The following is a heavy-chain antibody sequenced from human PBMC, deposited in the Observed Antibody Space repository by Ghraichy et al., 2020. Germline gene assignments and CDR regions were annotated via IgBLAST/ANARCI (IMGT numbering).Heavy chain of an antibody. D-gene: IGHD1-26*01. V-gene: IGHV3-23*01. CDR2: ISGTGNSA. Sequence: LSLTCTPSGFTFDAYAMAWVRQAPGEGLERVSSISGTGNSAYYAGSVKGRFTISRDNSKSTLYLQMNSLRAEDTAIYFCAKDRDSGSYDYFAFWGQGTLATVSS. CDR1: GFTFDAYA. J-gene: IGHJ4*02. CDR3: AKDRDSGSYDYFAF.